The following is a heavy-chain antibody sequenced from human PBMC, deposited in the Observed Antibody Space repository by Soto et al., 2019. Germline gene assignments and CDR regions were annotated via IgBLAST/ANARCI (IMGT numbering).Heavy chain of an antibody. D-gene: IGHD3-3*01. V-gene: IGHV3-23*01. CDR1: GFTFSSYA. CDR3: AKETLASFGVVTADAFDI. J-gene: IGHJ3*02. Sequence: EVQLLESGGGLVQPGGSLRLSCAASGFTFSSYAMSWVRQAPGKGLEWVSAISGSGGSTYYADSVRGRFTISRDNSKNTRYLQMNSLRAEDTAVYYCAKETLASFGVVTADAFDIWGQGTMVTVSS. CDR2: ISGSGGST.